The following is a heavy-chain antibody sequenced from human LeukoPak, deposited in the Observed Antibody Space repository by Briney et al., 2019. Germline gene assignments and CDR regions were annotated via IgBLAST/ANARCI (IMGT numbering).Heavy chain of an antibody. CDR3: ARHKSWKPRIYGSGSYYNAPYFDY. Sequence: PSETLSLTCAVYGGSFGGYYRSWIRQPPGKGLEWIGEIYHSGSTNYNPSLKSRVTISVDTSKNQFSLKLSSVTAADTAVYYCARHKSWKPRIYGSGSYYNAPYFDYWGQGTLVTVSS. CDR2: IYHSGST. J-gene: IGHJ4*02. CDR1: GGSFGGYY. D-gene: IGHD3-10*01. V-gene: IGHV4-34*01.